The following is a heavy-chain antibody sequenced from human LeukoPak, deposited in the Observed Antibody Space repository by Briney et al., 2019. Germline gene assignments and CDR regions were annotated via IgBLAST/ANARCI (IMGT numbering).Heavy chain of an antibody. CDR3: ARAYSTSSPFDY. CDR2: INPSGGST. J-gene: IGHJ4*02. CDR1: GYVFTSHY. V-gene: IGHV1-46*01. Sequence: GASVKVSRKASGYVFTSHYIHWMRQAPGHGLEWMGMINPSGGSTSYAQKFQGRVTMTRDTSTSTVYLELSSLRSEDTAVYYCARAYSTSSPFDYWGQGTLVTVSS. D-gene: IGHD6-6*01.